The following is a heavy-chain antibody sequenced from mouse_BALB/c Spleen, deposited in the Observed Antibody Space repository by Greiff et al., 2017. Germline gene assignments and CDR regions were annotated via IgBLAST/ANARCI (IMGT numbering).Heavy chain of an antibody. CDR1: GFTFSSFG. V-gene: IGHV5-17*02. CDR2: ISSGSSTI. Sequence: EVQRVESGGGLVQPGGSRKLSCAASGFTFSSFGMHWVRQAPEKGLEWVAYISSGSSTIYYADTVKGRFTISRDNPKNTLFLQMTSLRSEDTAMYYCARSLWYFDVWGAGTTVTVSS. J-gene: IGHJ1*01. CDR3: ARSLWYFDV.